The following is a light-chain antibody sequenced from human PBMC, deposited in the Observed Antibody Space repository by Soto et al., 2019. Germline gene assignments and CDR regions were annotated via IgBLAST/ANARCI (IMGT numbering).Light chain of an antibody. Sequence: EVVLTQSPATLSLSPGDRAALSCKASQSVHNFLAWYQQKPGQAPRLLVYGASNRAAGIPARFSGSGSGTDFTLTISRLEPEDFAVYYCQQYDISPITFGQGTRLEIK. CDR3: QQYDISPIT. CDR2: GAS. J-gene: IGKJ5*01. CDR1: QSVHNF. V-gene: IGKV3-20*01.